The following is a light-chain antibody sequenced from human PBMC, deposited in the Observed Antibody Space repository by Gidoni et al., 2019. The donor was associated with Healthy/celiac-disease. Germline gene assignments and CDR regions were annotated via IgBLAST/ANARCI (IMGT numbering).Light chain of an antibody. CDR2: DAS. CDR1: QSVSSY. CDR3: QQRSNWLT. V-gene: IGKV3-11*01. Sequence: ELVLTQSPATLSLSPGERATLSCRASQSVSSYLAWYQQKPGQAPRLLIYDASNRATGIPARFSGSGSGTDFTLTISSLEPEDFAVYYWQQRSNWLTFXGXTKVEIK. J-gene: IGKJ4*01.